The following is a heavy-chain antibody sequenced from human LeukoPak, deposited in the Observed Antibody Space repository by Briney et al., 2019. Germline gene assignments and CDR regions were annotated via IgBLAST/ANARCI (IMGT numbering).Heavy chain of an antibody. CDR3: ARHRIAAADDAFEI. V-gene: IGHV4-39*01. D-gene: IGHD6-13*01. Sequence: SETLSLTCTVSGGSISTSSYYWGWIRQPPGKGLEWIVTIYYSGSTYYNPSLKSRVTISVDTSKNLFSLKLNSVTAADTAVYYCARHRIAAADDAFEIWGQGTMVTVSS. CDR2: IYYSGST. J-gene: IGHJ3*02. CDR1: GGSISTSSYY.